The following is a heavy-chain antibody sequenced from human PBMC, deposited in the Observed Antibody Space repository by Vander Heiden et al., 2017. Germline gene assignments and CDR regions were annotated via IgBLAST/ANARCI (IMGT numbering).Heavy chain of an antibody. CDR3: ARRYYDSYWDY. CDR2: IYHSGST. D-gene: IGHD3-22*01. CDR1: GYSISSGYS. V-gene: IGHV4-38-2*01. Sequence: QVQLHESGPGLVKPSETLSLTCAVSGYSISSGYSWGWIRQPPGKGLEWIGSIYHSGSTDDNPSLKSRVTISVDTAKNQFSMKMRSVTAADTAVYYVARRYYDSYWDYWGQGTMVTVSS. J-gene: IGHJ4*02.